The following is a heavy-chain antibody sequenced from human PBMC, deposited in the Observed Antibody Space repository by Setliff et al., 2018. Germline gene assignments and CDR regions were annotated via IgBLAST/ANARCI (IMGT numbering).Heavy chain of an antibody. Sequence: GSVKVSCKASGGTFSSYTISWVRQAPGQGLEWMGIINPSGGSTSYAQKFQGRVTMTGDTSTSTVYMELSSLRSEDTAVYYCARDKALRLLGYMDVWGKGTTVTVSS. CDR3: ARDKALRLLGYMDV. D-gene: IGHD3-3*01. V-gene: IGHV1-46*01. CDR1: GGTFSSYT. CDR2: INPSGGST. J-gene: IGHJ6*03.